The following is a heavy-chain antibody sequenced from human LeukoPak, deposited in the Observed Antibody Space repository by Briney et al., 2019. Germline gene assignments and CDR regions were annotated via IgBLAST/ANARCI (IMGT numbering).Heavy chain of an antibody. CDR3: AWSGSTGYSLDY. CDR1: GYSFTSYF. CDR2: INPNSGDT. Sequence: ASVKVSCKASGYSFTSYFIHWVRQAPGQGLEWMGCINPNSGDTKYAQKFQGRVSMPRDTSTRTAYMELSRLRSDDTAVYFCAWSGSTGYSLDYWGQGTLVTVSS. D-gene: IGHD3-22*01. J-gene: IGHJ4*02. V-gene: IGHV1-2*02.